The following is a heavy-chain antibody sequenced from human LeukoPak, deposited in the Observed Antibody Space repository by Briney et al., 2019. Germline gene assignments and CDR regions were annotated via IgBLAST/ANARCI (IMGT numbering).Heavy chain of an antibody. CDR2: INPSGGST. CDR1: GHTFTSYY. V-gene: IGHV1-46*01. CDR3: ARVGYSSGWYVAFDI. D-gene: IGHD6-19*01. Sequence: ASVKVSCKAPGHTFTSYYMHWVRQAPGQGLEWMGIINPSGGSTSYAQKFQGRVTMTRDTSTSTVYMELSSLRSEDTAVYYCARVGYSSGWYVAFDIWGQGTMVTVSS. J-gene: IGHJ3*02.